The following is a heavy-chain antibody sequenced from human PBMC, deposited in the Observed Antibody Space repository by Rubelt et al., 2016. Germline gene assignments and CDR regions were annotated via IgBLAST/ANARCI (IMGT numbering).Heavy chain of an antibody. D-gene: IGHD2-15*01. CDR2: INPSGNT. V-gene: IGHV4-34*01. J-gene: IGHJ4*02. CDR3: ASWPLGYCSGGTCYSFDY. Sequence: QVHLQQWGAGLLKPSETLSLTCAVYGGSISGYYWSWIRQPPGKGLEWIGEINPSGNTDYNPSLKSRVTISAETSKNQFSLRLSSVTAADTAVYYCASWPLGYCSGGTCYSFDYWGQGTLVTVSS. CDR1: GGSISGYY.